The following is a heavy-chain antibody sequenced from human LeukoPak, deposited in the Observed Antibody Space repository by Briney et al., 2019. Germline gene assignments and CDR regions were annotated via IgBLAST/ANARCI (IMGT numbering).Heavy chain of an antibody. V-gene: IGHV3-23*01. J-gene: IGHJ3*02. CDR2: ITGSGGTT. D-gene: IGHD6-19*01. CDR1: GFTFSTYA. CDR3: AKDIGQWLVLYAFDI. Sequence: GGSLRLSCAASGFTFSTYAMSWVCQAPGKGLNWVSTITGSGGTTYYADSVKGRFTISRDNSKNTLFLQMHSLRAEDTAVYYCAKDIGQWLVLYAFDIWGQGTMVTVSS.